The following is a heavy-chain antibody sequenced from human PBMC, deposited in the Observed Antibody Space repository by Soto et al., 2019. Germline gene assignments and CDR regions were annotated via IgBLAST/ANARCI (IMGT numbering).Heavy chain of an antibody. CDR1: GYTFTSYY. CDR3: AREFTMVRGVKTAYYYYYGMDV. Sequence: ASVKVSCKXSGYTFTSYYMHWVRQAPGQGLEWMGIINPSGGSTSYAQKFQGRVTMTRDTSTSTVYMELSSLRSEDTAVYYCAREFTMVRGVKTAYYYYYGMDVWGQGTMVTVSS. D-gene: IGHD3-10*01. J-gene: IGHJ6*02. V-gene: IGHV1-46*01. CDR2: INPSGGST.